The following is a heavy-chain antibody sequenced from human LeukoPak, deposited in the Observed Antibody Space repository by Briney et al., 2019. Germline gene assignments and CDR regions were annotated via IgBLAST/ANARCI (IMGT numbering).Heavy chain of an antibody. CDR1: GVSISISSDY. V-gene: IGHV4-39*01. Sequence: PSETLSLTCTVSGVSISISSDYWGWIRQPPGKGLEWIGDIYYSGTTNYNPSLKSRVTMSVDTSKNQFSLKLNSATAADTAVYYCARRLSTRSYYLDDWGQGTLVTVSS. CDR3: ARRLSTRSYYLDD. CDR2: IYYSGTT. D-gene: IGHD2/OR15-2a*01. J-gene: IGHJ4*02.